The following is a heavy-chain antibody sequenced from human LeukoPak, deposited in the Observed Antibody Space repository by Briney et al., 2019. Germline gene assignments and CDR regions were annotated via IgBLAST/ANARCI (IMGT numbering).Heavy chain of an antibody. D-gene: IGHD2-15*01. CDR2: ISSSSSTI. CDR3: ALAAAASSFDY. CDR1: GFTFSSYS. J-gene: IGHJ4*02. Sequence: PGGSLRLSCAASGFTFSSYSMNWVRQAPGKGLEWVSYISSSSSTIYYADSVKGRFTISRDNSKNTLYLQMNSLRVEDTAVYYCALAAAASSFDYWGQGTLLTVSS. V-gene: IGHV3-48*01.